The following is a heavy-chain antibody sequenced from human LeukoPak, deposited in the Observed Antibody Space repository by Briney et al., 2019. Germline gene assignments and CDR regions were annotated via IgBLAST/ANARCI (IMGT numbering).Heavy chain of an antibody. J-gene: IGHJ6*02. CDR1: GFTFSSYA. CDR3: ARDQYCSGGSCYGAAYYYYYGMNV. D-gene: IGHD2-15*01. CDR2: ISYDGSNN. V-gene: IGHV3-30-3*01. Sequence: GGSLRLSCAASGFTFSSYAMHWVRRAPGKGLEWVAVISYDGSNNYYADSVKGRFTISRDNSKNTLYLQMNSLRAEDTAVYYCARDQYCSGGSCYGAAYYYYYGMNVWGQGTTVTVSS.